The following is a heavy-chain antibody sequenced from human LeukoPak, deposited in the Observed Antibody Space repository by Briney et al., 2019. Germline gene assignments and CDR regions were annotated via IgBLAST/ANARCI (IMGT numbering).Heavy chain of an antibody. D-gene: IGHD2-2*01. Sequence: ASVKVSCKASGYTFTGYYMHWVRQALGQGLEWMGWINPNSGGTNYAQKFQGRVTMTRDTSISTAYMELSRLRSDDTAVYYCARDLGYCSSTSCYPADYWGQGTLVTVSS. CDR3: ARDLGYCSSTSCYPADY. CDR2: INPNSGGT. J-gene: IGHJ4*02. CDR1: GYTFTGYY. V-gene: IGHV1-2*02.